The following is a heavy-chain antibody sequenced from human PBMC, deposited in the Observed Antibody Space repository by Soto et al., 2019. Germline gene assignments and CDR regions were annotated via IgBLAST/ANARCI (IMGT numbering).Heavy chain of an antibody. Sequence: EVQLVESGGGLVQPGESLRLSCAASGFTFSSYWMHWVRQAPGKGLVWVSRINSDGSSTSYAGSVKGRFTISINNAKNMLYLQMNRIRPEDTGVYCCVRSSLVVAAATREHYWGQGTLVTVSS. CDR3: VRSSLVVAAATREHY. V-gene: IGHV3-74*01. CDR2: INSDGSST. J-gene: IGHJ4*02. CDR1: GFTFSSYW. D-gene: IGHD2-15*01.